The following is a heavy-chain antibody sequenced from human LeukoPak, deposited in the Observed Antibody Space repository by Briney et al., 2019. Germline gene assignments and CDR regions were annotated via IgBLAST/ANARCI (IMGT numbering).Heavy chain of an antibody. CDR3: ARGVRIAVAGNIDY. CDR2: ISYDGSNK. V-gene: IGHV3-30*04. D-gene: IGHD6-19*01. J-gene: IGHJ4*02. CDR1: GFTFRSYA. Sequence: PGGSLRLSCAASGFTFRSYAMHWVRQAPGKGLEWEAAISYDGSNKKYADSVKGRFTISRDNSKNTLYLQMNSLRAEDTAVYYCARGVRIAVAGNIDYWGQGTLVTVSS.